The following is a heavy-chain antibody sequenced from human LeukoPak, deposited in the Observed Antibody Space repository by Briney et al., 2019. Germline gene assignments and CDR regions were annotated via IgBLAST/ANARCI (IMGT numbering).Heavy chain of an antibody. D-gene: IGHD2-2*01. CDR1: GYTFTGYY. J-gene: IGHJ4*02. CDR2: INPNRGGT. CDR3: ARGTADCSSTSCYQEVFDY. Sequence: ASVKVSCKASGYTFTGYYMHWVRQAPGQGLEWMGWINPNRGGTNYAQKFQGRVTMARDTSLSTAYMELSRLRSEDTAVYYCARGTADCSSTSCYQEVFDYWGQGTLVTVSS. V-gene: IGHV1-2*02.